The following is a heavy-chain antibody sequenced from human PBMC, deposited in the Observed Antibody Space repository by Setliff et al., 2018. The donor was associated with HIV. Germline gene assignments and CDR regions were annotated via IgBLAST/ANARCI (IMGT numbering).Heavy chain of an antibody. CDR3: ASGEYSYGYRFDY. D-gene: IGHD5-18*01. Sequence: SETLSLTCTVSGGSISSSYWTWTRQPPGKGLEWIGNIHYSGSTNYNPSLKSRVTISVDTSKNHFSLKLSSVTAADTAVYYCASGEYSYGYRFDYWGQGTLVTVSS. V-gene: IGHV4-59*01. CDR1: GGSISSSY. CDR2: IHYSGST. J-gene: IGHJ4*02.